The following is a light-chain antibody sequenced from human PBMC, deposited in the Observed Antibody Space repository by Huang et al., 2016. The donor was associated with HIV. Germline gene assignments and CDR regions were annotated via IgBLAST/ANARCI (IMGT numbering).Light chain of an antibody. CDR1: QSVSSSY. CDR3: QQYGSSPGS. J-gene: IGKJ2*03. CDR2: GAS. Sequence: EIVLTQSPGTLSLSPGERATLSCRASQSVSSSYLAWYQQKPGQAPRLLIYGASSRATGIPDRCSGSGSRTDFTLTISRLEPEDFAVYYCQQYGSSPGSFGQGTKLEIK. V-gene: IGKV3-20*01.